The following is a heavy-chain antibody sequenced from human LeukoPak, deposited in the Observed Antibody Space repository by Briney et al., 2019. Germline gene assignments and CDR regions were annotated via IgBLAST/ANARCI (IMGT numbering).Heavy chain of an antibody. CDR2: IIPTLGIA. CDR1: GGTFSSYA. V-gene: IGHV1-69*04. D-gene: IGHD2-15*01. J-gene: IGHJ6*02. CDR3: ARATCSGGSCYHYYYYYYGMDV. Sequence: GASVKVSCKASGGTFSSYAISWVRQAPGQGLEWMGRIIPTLGIANYAQKFQGRVTITADKSTSTAYMELSSLRSEDTAVYYCARATCSGGSCYHYYYYYYGMDVWGQGTTVTVSS.